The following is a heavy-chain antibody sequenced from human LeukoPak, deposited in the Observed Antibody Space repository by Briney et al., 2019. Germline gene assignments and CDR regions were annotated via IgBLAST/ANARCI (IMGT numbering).Heavy chain of an antibody. CDR3: ARGHLYCSSTSCHRASWFDP. D-gene: IGHD2-2*01. Sequence: PSETLSLTCAVYGGSFSGYYWSWIRQPPGKGLEWIGEINHSGSTNYNPSLKSRVTISVDTSKNQFSLKLSSVTAADTAVYYCARGHLYCSSTSCHRASWFDPWGQGTLVTVS. V-gene: IGHV4-34*01. J-gene: IGHJ5*02. CDR1: GGSFSGYY. CDR2: INHSGST.